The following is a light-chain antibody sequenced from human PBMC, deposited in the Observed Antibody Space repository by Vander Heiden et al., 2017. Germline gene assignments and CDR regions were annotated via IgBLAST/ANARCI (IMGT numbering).Light chain of an antibody. CDR2: QDS. CDR3: QAWDSSTVA. CDR1: KLGDKY. J-gene: IGLJ2*01. Sequence: SYELTQPPPVSVSQGQTASITCSGDKLGDKYACWYQQKPGQSPVLVIYQDSKRPSGIPERFSGSNSGNTATLTISGTQAMDEADYYCQAWDSSTVAFGGGTKLTVL. V-gene: IGLV3-1*01.